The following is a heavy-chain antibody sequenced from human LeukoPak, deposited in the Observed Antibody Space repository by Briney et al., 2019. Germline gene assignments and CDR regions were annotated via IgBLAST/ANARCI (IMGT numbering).Heavy chain of an antibody. D-gene: IGHD6-13*01. Sequence: SENLSFTCTVSGGSISNGGYYWSWLRQHPGKSVGRNGYIYYSGSAYYNQSLKSRVSISVVRSKYLVSLKLRSVAAAGTDGDYCARVGRYSSIDFDYWGQGTRVTVSS. CDR3: ARVGRYSSIDFDY. J-gene: IGHJ4*02. V-gene: IGHV4-31*03. CDR2: IYYSGSA. CDR1: GGSISNGGYY.